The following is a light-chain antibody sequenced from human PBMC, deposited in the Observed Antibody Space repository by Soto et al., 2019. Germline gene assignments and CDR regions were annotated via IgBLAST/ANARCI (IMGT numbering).Light chain of an antibody. CDR1: SSNIGAGYE. Sequence: QSVLTQSPSVSEAPGQRVTISCTGSSSNIGAGYEAHWYQQVPGTAPKLLIYENNNRPSGVPDRFSGSKSGTSASLAITGLQAEDEAEYYCQSYDSSLSAYVFGTGIKLTVL. V-gene: IGLV1-40*01. CDR2: ENN. J-gene: IGLJ1*01. CDR3: QSYDSSLSAYV.